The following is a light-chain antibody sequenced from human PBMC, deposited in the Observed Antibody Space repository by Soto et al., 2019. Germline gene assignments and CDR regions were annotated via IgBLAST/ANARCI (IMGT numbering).Light chain of an antibody. CDR3: QQYNNWPWT. Sequence: EIVMTQSPATLSVSPGERATLSCRASLSLSGKLAWFQQKPGQAPRLLIFDASTRATGIPASFSGSGSGTEFTLTISSLQSEDFAVYYCQQYNNWPWTLGQGTKVEI. J-gene: IGKJ1*01. CDR2: DAS. CDR1: LSLSGK. V-gene: IGKV3-15*01.